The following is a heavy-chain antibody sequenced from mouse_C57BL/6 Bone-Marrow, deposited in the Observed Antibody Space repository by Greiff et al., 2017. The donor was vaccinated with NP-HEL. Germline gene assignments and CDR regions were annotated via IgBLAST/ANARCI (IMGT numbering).Heavy chain of an antibody. CDR3: ARGITTVVSYYAMDY. CDR1: GYTFTSYW. D-gene: IGHD1-1*01. V-gene: IGHV1-61*01. Sequence: QVQLQQPGAELVRPGSSVKLSCKASGYTFTSYWMDWVKQRPGQGLEWIGNIYPSDSETHYNQKFKDKATLTVDKSSSTAYMQLSSLTSEDSAVYYCARGITTVVSYYAMDYWGQGTSVTVSS. CDR2: IYPSDSET. J-gene: IGHJ4*01.